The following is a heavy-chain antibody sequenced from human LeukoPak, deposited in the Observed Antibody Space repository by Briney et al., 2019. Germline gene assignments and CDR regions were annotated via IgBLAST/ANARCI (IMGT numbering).Heavy chain of an antibody. CDR1: GYTFSNYW. Sequence: GEPLKISCTGSGYTFSNYWIGWVRQMPGKGLEWMGIIYPGDSDATYSPSFRGQVTFSVDESRTTVYLEWTSLKASDTAMYFCARESETSRRFYAPWGQGTLVTVSS. J-gene: IGHJ5*02. CDR2: IYPGDSDA. V-gene: IGHV5-51*01. CDR3: ARESETSRRFYAP. D-gene: IGHD2-2*01.